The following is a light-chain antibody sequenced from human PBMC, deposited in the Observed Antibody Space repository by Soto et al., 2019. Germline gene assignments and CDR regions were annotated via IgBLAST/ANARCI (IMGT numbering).Light chain of an antibody. J-gene: IGKJ1*01. Sequence: EIVMTQSPATLSVSPGERATLSCRASQSVSSTLAWYQQKPGQAPRLLIYGASTRATGIPARFIGSGSGTKFTLTISSLQSEDFAVYYCQQYNNWPRTFGQGTKVEIK. CDR1: QSVSST. V-gene: IGKV3-15*01. CDR2: GAS. CDR3: QQYNNWPRT.